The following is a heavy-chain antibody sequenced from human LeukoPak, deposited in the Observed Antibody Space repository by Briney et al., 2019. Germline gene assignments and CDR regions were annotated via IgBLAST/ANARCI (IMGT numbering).Heavy chain of an antibody. V-gene: IGHV3-23*01. CDR2: ISASGSNA. CDR1: GFAFRNYA. CDR3: AKDLLHYYDSSGGWLY. Sequence: PGGSLRLSCAASGFAFRNYAMSWVRQAPGKGPEWVSAISASGSNAYYADSVKGRFTSSRDNSKDRLYLQMNSLRAEDTAVYYCAKDLLHYYDSSGGWLYWGQGTLVTVSS. D-gene: IGHD3-22*01. J-gene: IGHJ4*02.